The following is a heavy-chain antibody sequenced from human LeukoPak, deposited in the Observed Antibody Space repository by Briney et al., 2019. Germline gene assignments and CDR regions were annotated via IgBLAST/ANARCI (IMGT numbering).Heavy chain of an antibody. J-gene: IGHJ4*02. Sequence: HSETLSLTCAVYGGSFSGYYWSWIRQPPGKGLEWIGEINHSGSTNYNPSLKSRVTISVDTSKNQFSLKLSSVTAADTAVYYCASGEDFDYWGQGTLVTVSS. CDR3: ASGEDFDY. CDR2: INHSGST. V-gene: IGHV4-34*01. CDR1: GGSFSGYY.